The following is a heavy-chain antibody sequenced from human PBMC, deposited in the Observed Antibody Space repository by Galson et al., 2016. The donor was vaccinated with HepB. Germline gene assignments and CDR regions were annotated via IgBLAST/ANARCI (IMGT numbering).Heavy chain of an antibody. J-gene: IGHJ6*02. Sequence: ETLSLTCRVSGGPYGAFYWSWIRQAPGKGLEWIGDVNHSGSTSSNPSLKSRAAISVDTSKNQLCLKLTSVSVADTAVYYCASSTSTNLGGSTFYYGLDVWGQGTTVSVS. CDR2: VNHSGST. CDR1: GGPYGAFY. CDR3: ASSTSTNLGGSTFYYGLDV. D-gene: IGHD5/OR15-5a*01. V-gene: IGHV4-34*01.